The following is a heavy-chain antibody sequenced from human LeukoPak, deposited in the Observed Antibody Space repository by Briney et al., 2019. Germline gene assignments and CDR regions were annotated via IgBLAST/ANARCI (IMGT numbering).Heavy chain of an antibody. V-gene: IGHV3-7*01. CDR2: VNREGSDK. D-gene: IGHD3-16*01. Sequence: GGSLRLSCAASGFAFSSHWMNWVRQAPGKGLEWVANVNREGSDKNYVDSVKGRFTISRDNARNSLYLQMNSLRVEDTAVYYCARDGVPGGRDVWGQGTTVTVS. CDR1: GFAFSSHW. J-gene: IGHJ6*02. CDR3: ARDGVPGGRDV.